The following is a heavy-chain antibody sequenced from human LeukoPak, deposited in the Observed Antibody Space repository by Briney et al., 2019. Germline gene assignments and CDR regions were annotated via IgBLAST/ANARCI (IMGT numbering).Heavy chain of an antibody. J-gene: IGHJ6*02. D-gene: IGHD1-1*01. CDR3: ARATTLAPPNYFYYGMDV. CDR1: GYSFTTYW. Sequence: GESLKISCKGSGYSFTTYWIGWVRQMPGKGLEWMGIIYSGDSDTRYSPSFQGQVTISVDKSITTAYLRWSSLKASDTAMYYCARATTLAPPNYFYYGMDVWGQGTTVTVSS. V-gene: IGHV5-51*01. CDR2: IYSGDSDT.